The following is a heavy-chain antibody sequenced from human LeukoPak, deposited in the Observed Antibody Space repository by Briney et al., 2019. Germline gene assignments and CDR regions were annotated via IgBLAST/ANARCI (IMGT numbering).Heavy chain of an antibody. J-gene: IGHJ4*02. CDR3: ARNSAYSTSSGINC. D-gene: IGHD6-6*01. CDR2: INDSGST. V-gene: IGHV4-34*01. CDR1: GGSFGGYY. Sequence: SETLSLTCAVYGGSFGGYYWSWTRQSPGKGLEWIGEINDSGSTNYNPSPKSRVTMSIDTSKKQFSLKLTSVTAADSAVYYCARNSAYSTSSGINCWGQGTLVTVSS.